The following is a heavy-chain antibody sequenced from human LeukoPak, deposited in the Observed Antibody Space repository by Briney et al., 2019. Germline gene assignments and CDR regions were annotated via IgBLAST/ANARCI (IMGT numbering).Heavy chain of an antibody. J-gene: IGHJ4*02. D-gene: IGHD1-1*01. V-gene: IGHV4-34*01. Sequence: SETLSLTCAVYGGSFSGYYWSWIRQPPGKGLEGIGEINHSGSTNYNPSLKSRVTMSVDTSKNQFSLKLSSVTAADTAVYYCARDRGTWNDDGFDYWGQGTLVTVSS. CDR2: INHSGST. CDR3: ARDRGTWNDDGFDY. CDR1: GGSFSGYY.